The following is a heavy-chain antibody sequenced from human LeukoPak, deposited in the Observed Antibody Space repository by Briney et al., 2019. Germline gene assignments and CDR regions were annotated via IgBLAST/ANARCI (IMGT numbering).Heavy chain of an antibody. CDR3: ARSDHLPYYDFWSGYTYFDH. Sequence: ASVKVSCKASGGTFSSYAISWVRQAPGQGLEWMGGIIPIFGTANYAQKFQGRVTITTDESTSTAYMELSSLRSEDTAVYYCARSDHLPYYDFWSGYTYFDHWGQGTLVTVSS. CDR1: GGTFSSYA. CDR2: IIPIFGTA. V-gene: IGHV1-69*05. D-gene: IGHD3-3*01. J-gene: IGHJ4*02.